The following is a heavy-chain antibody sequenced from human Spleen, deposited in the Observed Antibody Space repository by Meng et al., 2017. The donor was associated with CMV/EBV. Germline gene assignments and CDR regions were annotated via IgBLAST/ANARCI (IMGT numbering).Heavy chain of an antibody. CDR3: ARDVGSGGNYFYSGYLDY. J-gene: IGHJ4*02. CDR2: ISSSSTYI. CDR1: GFTFTNYN. V-gene: IGHV3-21*01. D-gene: IGHD2-15*01. Sequence: GESLKISCAASGFTFTNYNMHWVRQAPGKGLEWVSSISSSSTYIYYADSVKGRFTISRDNAKNSLYLQMNSLRAEDTAVYYCARDVGSGGNYFYSGYLDYWGQGTLVTVS.